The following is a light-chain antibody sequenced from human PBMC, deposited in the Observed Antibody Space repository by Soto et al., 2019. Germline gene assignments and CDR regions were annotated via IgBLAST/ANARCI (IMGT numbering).Light chain of an antibody. V-gene: IGLV2-14*01. CDR1: SSDVGGSKY. J-gene: IGLJ1*01. CDR2: EVS. CDR3: FSYTSSGTYV. Sequence: QSALTQPPSASGSPGQSVSISCSGGSSDVGGSKYVSWYQVKPGKAPKLIIYEVSNRPSGVSNRFSGSKSGNTASLTISGLQAEDETDYYCFSYTSSGTYVFGTGTKVTVL.